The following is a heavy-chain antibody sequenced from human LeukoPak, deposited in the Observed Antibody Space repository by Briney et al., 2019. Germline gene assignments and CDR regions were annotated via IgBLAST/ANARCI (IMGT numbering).Heavy chain of an antibody. D-gene: IGHD6-6*01. CDR2: IYTSEST. Sequence: PSETLSLTCAVYGGSFSGYYWSWIRQPAGKGLEWIGRIYTSESTNYNPSLKSRVTMSVDTSKNQFSLKLSSVTAADTAVYYCARDLEYSSSVGAFDIWGQGTMVAVSP. CDR1: GGSFSGYY. CDR3: ARDLEYSSSVGAFDI. J-gene: IGHJ3*02. V-gene: IGHV4-4*07.